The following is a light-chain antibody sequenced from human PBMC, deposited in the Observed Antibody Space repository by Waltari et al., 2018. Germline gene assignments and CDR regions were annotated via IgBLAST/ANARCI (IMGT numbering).Light chain of an antibody. CDR3: QQFGGSPPYT. CDR2: SSS. V-gene: IGKV3-20*01. CDR1: QSVSSNF. Sequence: EIVLTQSPGTLSLSPGERATLSCRASQSVSSNFLAWYQQKPGQAPRRLTSSSSSRATGIPDRFGGSGSGTDFTLSISRLEPEDFAVYYCQQFGGSPPYTFGQGTRVEIK. J-gene: IGKJ2*01.